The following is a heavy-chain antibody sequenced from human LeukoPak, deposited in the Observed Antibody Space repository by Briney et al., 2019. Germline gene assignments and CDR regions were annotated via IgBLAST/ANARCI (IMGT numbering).Heavy chain of an antibody. J-gene: IGHJ4*02. Sequence: GGSLRLSCAASGFTFSSFGMHWVRQAPGKGLEWVTLIWYDGSSEYYVDSVKGRFTISRDNSKNTLYLQINSLKAEDTAVYYCARDSYDILTGYYSGPDYWGQGTLVTVSS. CDR1: GFTFSSFG. D-gene: IGHD3-9*01. CDR3: ARDSYDILTGYYSGPDY. CDR2: IWYDGSSE. V-gene: IGHV3-33*01.